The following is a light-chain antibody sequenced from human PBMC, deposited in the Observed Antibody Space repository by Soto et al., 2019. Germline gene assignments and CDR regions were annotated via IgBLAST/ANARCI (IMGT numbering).Light chain of an antibody. J-gene: IGKJ4*01. CDR2: GAS. CDR3: AQYNYWPPLT. Sequence: EIVMTQSPATLSVSPGERATLSCRASQSVSSNLAWYQQKPGQAPRLLIYGASTRATGIPARFSGSGSGTEFSLNLSSVQSEEFAVYYCAQYNYWPPLTGGGGTKVEIK. V-gene: IGKV3-15*01. CDR1: QSVSSN.